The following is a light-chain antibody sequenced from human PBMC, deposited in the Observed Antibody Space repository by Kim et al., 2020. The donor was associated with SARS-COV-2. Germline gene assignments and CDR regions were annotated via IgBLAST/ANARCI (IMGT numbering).Light chain of an antibody. CDR2: GAS. CDR1: QSVSNNK. Sequence: APEERSPLSCRASQSVSNNKLAWYQQKPGQAPRLLIYGASRRAIGIPDRFSGSGSGTDFTLTISRLEPEDFAVYYCHQYDGIPETFGQGTKVDIK. J-gene: IGKJ1*01. CDR3: HQYDGIPET. V-gene: IGKV3-20*01.